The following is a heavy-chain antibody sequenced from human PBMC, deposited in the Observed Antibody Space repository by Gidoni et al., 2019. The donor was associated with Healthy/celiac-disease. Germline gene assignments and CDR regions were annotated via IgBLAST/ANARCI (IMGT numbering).Heavy chain of an antibody. CDR1: GFTFSSYS. Sequence: EVQLVESGGGLVKPGGSLRLSCAASGFTFSSYSMNRVRQAPGKGLEWVSSISSSSSYIYYADSVKGRFTISRDNAKNSLYLQMNSLRAEDTAVYYCARDRHDYGDSHDAFDIWGQGTMVTVSS. CDR2: ISSSSSYI. V-gene: IGHV3-21*01. D-gene: IGHD4-17*01. CDR3: ARDRHDYGDSHDAFDI. J-gene: IGHJ3*02.